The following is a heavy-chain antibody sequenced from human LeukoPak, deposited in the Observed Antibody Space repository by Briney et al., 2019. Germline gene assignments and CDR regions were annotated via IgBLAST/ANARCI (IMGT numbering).Heavy chain of an antibody. V-gene: IGHV4-38-2*02. J-gene: IGHJ3*02. CDR3: ARDMDIAAAGHPDDAFDI. CDR1: GYSISSGYY. Sequence: SETLSLTCTVSGYSISSGYYWGWIRPPPGKGLEWIGSIYHSGSTYYNPSLKSRVTISVDTSKNQFSLKLSSVTAADTAVYYCARDMDIAAAGHPDDAFDIWGQGTMVTVSS. D-gene: IGHD6-13*01. CDR2: IYHSGST.